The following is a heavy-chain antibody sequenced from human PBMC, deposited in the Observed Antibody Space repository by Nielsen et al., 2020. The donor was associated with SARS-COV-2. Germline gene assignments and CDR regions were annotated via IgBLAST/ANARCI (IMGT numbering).Heavy chain of an antibody. V-gene: IGHV3-30*18. CDR2: ISYEGSQK. J-gene: IGHJ6*02. D-gene: IGHD3-16*01. CDR1: GFTFDDYG. Sequence: GESLKISCAASGFTFDDYGMSWVRQAPGKGLEWVASISYEGSQKYYAESLTGRFTFSRDTSKNTVYLQMNSLSVEDTAVYHCAKRRAVFMLTFGGEGAMDVWGQGTTVSVSS. CDR3: AKRRAVFMLTFGGEGAMDV.